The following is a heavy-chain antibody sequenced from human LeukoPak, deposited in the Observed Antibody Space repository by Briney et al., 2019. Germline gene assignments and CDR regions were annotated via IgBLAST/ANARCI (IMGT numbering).Heavy chain of an antibody. CDR1: GGSISSGGYS. Sequence: SQTLSVTCAVSGGSISSGGYSWSWIRQPPGKGLEWIGYIYHSGSTYYNPSLKSRVTISVDRSKNQFSLKLSSVTAADTAVYYCARDNGDYGLGYWGQGTLVTVSS. J-gene: IGHJ4*02. CDR3: ARDNGDYGLGY. CDR2: IYHSGST. D-gene: IGHD4-17*01. V-gene: IGHV4-30-2*01.